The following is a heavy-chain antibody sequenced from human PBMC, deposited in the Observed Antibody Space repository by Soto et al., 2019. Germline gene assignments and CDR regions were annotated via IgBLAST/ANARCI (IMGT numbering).Heavy chain of an antibody. D-gene: IGHD3-22*01. Sequence: LRLSCAASGFTFSSYAMSWVRQAPGKGLEWVSAISGSGGSTYYADSVKGRFTISRDNSKNTLYLQMNSLRAEDTAVYYCAKDFYDGSGLRLARPGAHDAFDIWGQGTMVTVSS. CDR1: GFTFSSYA. J-gene: IGHJ3*02. CDR2: ISGSGGST. CDR3: AKDFYDGSGLRLARPGAHDAFDI. V-gene: IGHV3-23*01.